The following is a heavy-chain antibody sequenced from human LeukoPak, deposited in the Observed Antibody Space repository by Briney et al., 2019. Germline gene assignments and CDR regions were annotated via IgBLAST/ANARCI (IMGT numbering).Heavy chain of an antibody. D-gene: IGHD2-2*01. J-gene: IGHJ6*04. Sequence: GGSPRLSCAASGFTFSSYSMNWVRQAPGKGLEWVSSISSSSSYIYYADSVKGRFTISRDNAKNSLYLQMNSLRAEDTAVYYCARAPAGYCSSTSCRTDYYYGMDVWGKGTTVTVSS. CDR3: ARAPAGYCSSTSCRTDYYYGMDV. CDR2: ISSSSSYI. V-gene: IGHV3-21*01. CDR1: GFTFSSYS.